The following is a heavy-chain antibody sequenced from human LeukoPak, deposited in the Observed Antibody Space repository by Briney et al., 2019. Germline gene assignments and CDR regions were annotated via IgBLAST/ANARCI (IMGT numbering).Heavy chain of an antibody. CDR1: GGSISSYY. CDR2: INHSGST. J-gene: IGHJ5*02. CDR3: AREVYGSGSSLEADTNWFDP. Sequence: SETLSLTCTVSGGSISSYYWSWIRQPPGKGLEWIGEINHSGSTNYNPSLKSRVTISVDTSKNQFSLKLSSVTAADTAVYYCAREVYGSGSSLEADTNWFDPWGQGTLVTVSS. V-gene: IGHV4-34*01. D-gene: IGHD3-10*01.